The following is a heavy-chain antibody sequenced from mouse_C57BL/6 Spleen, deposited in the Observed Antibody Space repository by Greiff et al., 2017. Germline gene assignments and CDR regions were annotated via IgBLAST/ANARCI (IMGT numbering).Heavy chain of an antibody. CDR1: GYAFSSSW. CDR2: IYPGDGDT. J-gene: IGHJ1*03. D-gene: IGHD1-1*01. Sequence: QVQLQQSGPELVKPGASVKISCKASGYAFSSSWMNWVKQRPGKGLEWIGRIYPGDGDTNYNGKFKGKATLTADKSSSTAYMQLSSLTSEDSAVYFCARIYYYGSSYVDWYFDVWGTGTTVTVSS. CDR3: ARIYYYGSSYVDWYFDV. V-gene: IGHV1-82*01.